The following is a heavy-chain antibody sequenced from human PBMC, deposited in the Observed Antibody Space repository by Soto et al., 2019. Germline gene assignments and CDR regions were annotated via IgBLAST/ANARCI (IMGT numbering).Heavy chain of an antibody. J-gene: IGHJ6*02. CDR3: ERVYGGGSYYYYGMDV. Sequence: QVQLVQSGAEVKKPGSSVKVSCKASGGTFSSYALSWVRQAPGQGLEWMGGIIPIFGTANYAQKVQGRVTLTADGSTSTAYMELSSLRSEDTAVYYCERVYGGGSYYYYGMDVWGQGTTVTVSS. D-gene: IGHD3-16*01. CDR2: IIPIFGTA. V-gene: IGHV1-69*12. CDR1: GGTFSSYA.